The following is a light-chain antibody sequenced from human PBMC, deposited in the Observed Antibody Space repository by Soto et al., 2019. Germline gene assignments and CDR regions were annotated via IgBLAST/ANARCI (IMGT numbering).Light chain of an antibody. J-gene: IGKJ5*01. V-gene: IGKV3-20*01. CDR2: GTS. Sequence: EIVLTQSPGTLSLSPGERATLSCRASQSVSSSYLAWYQQKPGQAPRLLIYGTSSRATGIPDRFSGSGSGTDVTLTISRLEPEDVAGYVCQHYGGSTLATFDQGTRLEI. CDR3: QHYGGSTLAT. CDR1: QSVSSSY.